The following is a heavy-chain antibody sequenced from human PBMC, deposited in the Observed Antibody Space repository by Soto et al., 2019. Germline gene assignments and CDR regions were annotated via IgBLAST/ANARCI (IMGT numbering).Heavy chain of an antibody. V-gene: IGHV4-30-2*01. J-gene: IGHJ3*02. Sequence: QLQLQESGSGLVKPSQTLSLTCAVSGGSISSGGYSWIWIRQPPGKGLEWIGYIYHSGSTYYNPSLKRRVTISVDRSKNQFSLKLSSVTAADTAVYYCARVGWELGGDDIWGQGTMVTVSS. D-gene: IGHD1-26*01. CDR1: GGSISSGGYS. CDR3: ARVGWELGGDDI. CDR2: IYHSGST.